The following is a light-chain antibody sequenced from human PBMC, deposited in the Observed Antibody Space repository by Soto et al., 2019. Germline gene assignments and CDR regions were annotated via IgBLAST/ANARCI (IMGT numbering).Light chain of an antibody. Sequence: DIQMIQSPSSVSASVGDTVTITCRASQYISSWLAWYQQKPGKAPKRLIFDASNLGSGVPSRFSGSGSGTYFSLTISSLQPEDFATYYCQQANSFPLTFGGGTKVEIK. CDR2: DAS. V-gene: IGKV1-12*01. J-gene: IGKJ4*01. CDR1: QYISSW. CDR3: QQANSFPLT.